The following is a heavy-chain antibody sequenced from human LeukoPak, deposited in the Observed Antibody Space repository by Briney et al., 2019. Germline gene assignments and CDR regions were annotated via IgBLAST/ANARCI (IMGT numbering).Heavy chain of an antibody. CDR2: INSDGSWT. D-gene: IGHD1-26*01. CDR3: AKAPRSSGASENNWFDP. V-gene: IGHV3-74*01. CDR1: GNYW. J-gene: IGHJ5*02. Sequence: GGSLRLSCAASGNYWMHWVRQAPGKGLVWVSHINSDGSWTSYADSVKGRFTISKDNAKNTVYLQMNTLRAEDTAVYYCAKAPRSSGASENNWFDPWGQGTLVTVSS.